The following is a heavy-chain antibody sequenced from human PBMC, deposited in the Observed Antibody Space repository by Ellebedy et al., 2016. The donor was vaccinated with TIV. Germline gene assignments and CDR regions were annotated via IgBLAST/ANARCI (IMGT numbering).Heavy chain of an antibody. CDR3: ARTNSDYGIPHFDF. D-gene: IGHD5-12*01. CDR1: GDIVSSKNAA. J-gene: IGHJ4*02. V-gene: IGHV6-1*01. CDR2: TYYRSKWYN. Sequence: MPSETLSLTCAISGDIVSSKNAAWNWIRQSPSRGLEWLGRTYYRSKWYNDYAESVKSRITVNPDTSKNQFSLQLNSVTPEDTAVYYCARTNSDYGIPHFDFWGQGTLVTVSS.